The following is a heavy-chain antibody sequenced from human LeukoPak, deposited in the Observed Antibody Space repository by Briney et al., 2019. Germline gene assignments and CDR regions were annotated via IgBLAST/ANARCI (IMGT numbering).Heavy chain of an antibody. V-gene: IGHV3-21*01. CDR1: GVTFSSYS. D-gene: IGHD3-9*01. Sequence: GGSLRLSCAASGVTFSSYSMNWVRQAPGKGLEWVSSISSSSSYIYYADSVKGRFTISRDNAKNSLYLQMNSLRAEDTAVYYCARVLGDILTGYYLYYFDYWGQGTLVTVSS. CDR2: ISSSSSYI. CDR3: ARVLGDILTGYYLYYFDY. J-gene: IGHJ4*02.